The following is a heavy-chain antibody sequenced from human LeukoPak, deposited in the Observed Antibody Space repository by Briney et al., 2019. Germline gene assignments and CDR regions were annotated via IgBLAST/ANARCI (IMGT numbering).Heavy chain of an antibody. CDR2: ISSTGTTT. J-gene: IGHJ4*02. CDR1: GFRFVTYA. D-gene: IGHD6-19*01. V-gene: IGHV3-23*01. Sequence: GGSLRLSCAASGFRFVTYAMGWVRQVPGKGLEWVSGISSTGTTTYYADSVKGRFTISRDTSKNTLFLQLNSLRAEDTAVYYCAKDHRPFSSAVAGILGYWGQGTLVAVSS. CDR3: AKDHRPFSSAVAGILGY.